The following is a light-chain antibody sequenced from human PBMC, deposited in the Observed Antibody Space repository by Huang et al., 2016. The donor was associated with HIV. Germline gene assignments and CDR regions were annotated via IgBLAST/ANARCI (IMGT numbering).Light chain of an antibody. V-gene: IGKV3-11*01. CDR1: QSMSDY. Sequence: EIVLTQSPATLSLSPGDTATLSCRASQSMSDYFAWYQQKPGQVPRLLIFDASNRATGIPPRFSGSGSGTDFTLTSSSLEPDDFAVYYCQHRGTFGQGTKVEVK. J-gene: IGKJ1*01. CDR3: QHRGT. CDR2: DAS.